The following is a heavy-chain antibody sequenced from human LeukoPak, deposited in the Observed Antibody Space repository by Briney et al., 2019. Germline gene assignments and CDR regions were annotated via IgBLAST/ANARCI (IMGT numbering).Heavy chain of an antibody. CDR1: GGSFSGYY. V-gene: IGHV4-34*01. D-gene: IGHD2-15*01. CDR2: INHSGST. Sequence: SETLSLTCAVYGGSFSGYYWSWIRQPPGKGLEWIGEINHSGSTNYNPSLKSRVTISVDTSKNQFSLKLSSVTAADTAVYYCAGRGGNGIGGSGNNFDSWGKEPWSPSPQ. J-gene: IGHJ4*01. CDR3: AGRGGNGIGGSGNNFDS.